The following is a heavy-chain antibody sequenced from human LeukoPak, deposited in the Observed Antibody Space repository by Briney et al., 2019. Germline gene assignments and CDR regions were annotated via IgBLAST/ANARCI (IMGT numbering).Heavy chain of an antibody. CDR3: AKDLTGVSTSCYGDY. J-gene: IGHJ4*02. V-gene: IGHV3-53*01. Sequence: PGGSLRLSCAASGFTVSSNYMSWVRQAPGKGLEWVSVIYSGGSTYYADSVKGRFTISRDNSKNTLYLQMNSLRAEDTAVYYCAKDLTGVSTSCYGDYWGQGTLVTVSS. CDR1: GFTVSSNY. CDR2: IYSGGST. D-gene: IGHD2-2*01.